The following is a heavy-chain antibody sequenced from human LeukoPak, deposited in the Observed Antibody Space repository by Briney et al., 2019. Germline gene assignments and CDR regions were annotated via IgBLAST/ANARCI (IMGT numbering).Heavy chain of an antibody. V-gene: IGHV4-59*01. D-gene: IGHD3-22*01. Sequence: SETLSLTCTVSGGSISSYYWSWIRQPPGKGLEWIGYIYYSGSTNYNPSLKSRVTISVDTSKNQFSLKLSSVTAADTAVYYCARGGIGSSGYPRGYFQRWGQGTLVTVSS. CDR2: IYYSGST. J-gene: IGHJ1*01. CDR3: ARGGIGSSGYPRGYFQR. CDR1: GGSISSYY.